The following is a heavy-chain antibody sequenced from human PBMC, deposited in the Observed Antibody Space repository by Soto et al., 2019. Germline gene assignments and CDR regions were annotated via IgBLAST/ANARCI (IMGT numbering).Heavy chain of an antibody. CDR1: GFTFNIYE. CDR3: ARDAYGDPYYYYGLDL. D-gene: IGHD4-17*01. CDR2: ISSSGSTI. Sequence: GGSLRLSCAASGFTFNIYEMTWVRQAPGKGLECVSYISSSGSTIYYADSVKGRFTISRDNAKKSLYLQMSNLRAEDTAVYYCARDAYGDPYYYYGLDLWGQGTTVTVSS. J-gene: IGHJ6*02. V-gene: IGHV3-48*03.